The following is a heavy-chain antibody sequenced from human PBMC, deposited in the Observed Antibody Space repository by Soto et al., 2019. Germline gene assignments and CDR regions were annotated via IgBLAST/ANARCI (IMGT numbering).Heavy chain of an antibody. CDR1: GFTFGDYA. CDR2: IRSKAYGGTT. J-gene: IGHJ6*02. V-gene: IGHV3-49*04. D-gene: IGHD1-26*01. CDR3: TRDLVGGSYPNYCYYGMDV. Sequence: GGSLRLSCTASGFTFGDYAMSWVRQAPGKGLEWVGFIRSKAYGGTTEYAASVKGRFTISRDDSKSIAYLQMNSLKTEDTAVYYCTRDLVGGSYPNYCYYGMDVWGQGTTVTVSS.